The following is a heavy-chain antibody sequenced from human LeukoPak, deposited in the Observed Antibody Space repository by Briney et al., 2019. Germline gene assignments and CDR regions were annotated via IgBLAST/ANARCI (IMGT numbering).Heavy chain of an antibody. J-gene: IGHJ2*01. CDR3: SRERYSTSNYWCFDL. CDR1: GFTFGDYS. Sequence: TGGSLRLSCTASGFTFGDYSMNWFRQAPGKGLEWVGFVRGKTFGATTEYAASVIGRFTISRDDSKSIAYLQMNSLKAEDTGVYYCSRERYSTSNYWCFDLWGRGTLVTVCS. CDR2: VRGKTFGATT. V-gene: IGHV3-49*03. D-gene: IGHD2-2*01.